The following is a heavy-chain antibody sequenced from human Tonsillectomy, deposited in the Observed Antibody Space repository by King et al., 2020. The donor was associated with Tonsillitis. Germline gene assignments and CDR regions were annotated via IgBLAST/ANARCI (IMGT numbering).Heavy chain of an antibody. D-gene: IGHD3-22*01. J-gene: IGHJ4*02. CDR2: IYYSGST. CDR3: ARSPLVYDSRGYDETSLFDC. CDR1: GDSISSYY. Sequence: QLQESGPGLVKPSETLSLTCTVSGDSISSYYWSWIRQPPGKGLAWIGYIYYSGSTHYNPSLKSRVTISVDTSKNQFSLKLSSVTAADTAVCYCARSPLVYDSRGYDETSLFDCWGQGTLVTVSS. V-gene: IGHV4-59*01.